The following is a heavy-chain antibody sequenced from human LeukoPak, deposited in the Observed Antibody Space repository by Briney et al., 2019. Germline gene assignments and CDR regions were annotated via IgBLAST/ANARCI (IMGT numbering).Heavy chain of an antibody. Sequence: GGSLRLSCAASGFTFRSHSLDWVRQAPGKGLEWVSSITGSGSIQYADSVKGRFTISRDNAKNSLYLQMNSLRAEDTAVYYCVRDVIHSYFDIWGQGILVTV. V-gene: IGHV3-21*01. CDR3: VRDVIHSYFDI. J-gene: IGHJ4*02. CDR2: ITGSGSI. D-gene: IGHD2-21*01. CDR1: GFTFRSHS.